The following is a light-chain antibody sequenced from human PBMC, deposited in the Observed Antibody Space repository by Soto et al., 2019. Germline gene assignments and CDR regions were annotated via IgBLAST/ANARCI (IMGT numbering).Light chain of an antibody. CDR3: QQRSNWQVT. V-gene: IGKV3-11*01. J-gene: IGKJ5*01. Sequence: EIVLTQSPVTLSLSPGERATLSCRASQSVSSYLAWYQQKPGQAPRLLIYDASNRATGIPARFSGSGSGTDFTLTISCLEPEDFAVYYCQQRSNWQVTFGQGTRLEIK. CDR1: QSVSSY. CDR2: DAS.